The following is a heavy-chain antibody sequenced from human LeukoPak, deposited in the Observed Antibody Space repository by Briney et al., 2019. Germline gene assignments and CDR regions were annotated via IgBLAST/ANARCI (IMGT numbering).Heavy chain of an antibody. V-gene: IGHV3-43*02. CDR2: IKADGSGT. D-gene: IGHD2/OR15-2a*01. CDR1: GFTVGPYA. Sequence: AGGSLRFSCAAPGFTVGPYAMYGIRQGPGRGLEWVSVIKADGSGTFYADSVRGRFTTSRDNSKNSLYLQMNSLTSEDTALYYCATWAFYHNLDVWGQGTTVIVSS. CDR3: ATWAFYHNLDV. J-gene: IGHJ6*02.